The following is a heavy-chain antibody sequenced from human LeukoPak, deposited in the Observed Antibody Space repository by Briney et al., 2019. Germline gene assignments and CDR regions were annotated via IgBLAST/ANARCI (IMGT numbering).Heavy chain of an antibody. D-gene: IGHD1-26*01. Sequence: GGSLRLPCTASGFTFSSYAMSWVRQAPGKGLEGVSAISGSGDSTYYTDSVKGRFTISRDNHRNALDLQMNSLRGEETAVYYCAKDYSGSPRGYLQPWGQGTLVTVSS. CDR3: AKDYSGSPRGYLQP. V-gene: IGHV3-23*01. CDR2: ISGSGDST. J-gene: IGHJ1*01. CDR1: GFTFSSYA.